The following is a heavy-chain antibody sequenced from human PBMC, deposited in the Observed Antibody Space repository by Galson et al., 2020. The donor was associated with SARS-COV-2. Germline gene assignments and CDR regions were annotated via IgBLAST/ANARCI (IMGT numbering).Heavy chain of an antibody. D-gene: IGHD3-22*01. CDR3: ARDTYYYDSSGYWTPNYFDY. CDR2: IYYSGST. Sequence: ETSETLSLTCTVSGGSISSGDYYWSWIRQPPGKGLEWIWYIYYSGSTYYNPSLKSRVTISVDTSKNQFSLKLSSVTAADTAVYYCARDTYYYDSSGYWTPNYFDYWGQGTLVTVSS. V-gene: IGHV4-30-4*01. CDR1: GGSISSGDYY. J-gene: IGHJ4*02.